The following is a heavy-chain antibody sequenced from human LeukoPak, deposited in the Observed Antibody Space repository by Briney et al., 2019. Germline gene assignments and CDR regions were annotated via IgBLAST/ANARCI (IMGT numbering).Heavy chain of an antibody. CDR1: GGSFSGYH. CDR3: ARVRLWNGLSWFDP. J-gene: IGHJ5*02. CDR2: INHSGST. D-gene: IGHD1-1*01. Sequence: SETLSLTCAVYGGSFSGYHWSWIRQPPGKGLEWIGEINHSGSTNYNPSLKSRVTISVDTSKNQFSLKLSSVTAADTAVYYCARVRLWNGLSWFDPWGQGTLVTVSS. V-gene: IGHV4-34*01.